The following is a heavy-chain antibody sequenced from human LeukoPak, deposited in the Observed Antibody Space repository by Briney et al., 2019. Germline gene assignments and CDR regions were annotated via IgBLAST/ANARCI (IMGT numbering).Heavy chain of an antibody. V-gene: IGHV3-23*01. J-gene: IGHJ3*02. Sequence: GGSLRLSCAASGFTFSSYAMSWVRQAPGKGLEWVSAISGSGGSTYYADSVKGRFTISRDNSKNTLYLQMDSLRAEDTAVYYCAKGGSGYQLPNDAFDIWGQGTMVTVSS. D-gene: IGHD2-2*01. CDR3: AKGGSGYQLPNDAFDI. CDR1: GFTFSSYA. CDR2: ISGSGGST.